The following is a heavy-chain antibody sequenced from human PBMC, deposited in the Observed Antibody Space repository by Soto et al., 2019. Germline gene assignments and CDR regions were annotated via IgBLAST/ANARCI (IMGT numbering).Heavy chain of an antibody. J-gene: IGHJ4*02. CDR2: INPSGGTT. CDR3: ARVRGGGSEYFFDY. V-gene: IGHV1-46*01. Sequence: SVKGYCKASGYTFTRYNGHWVRQAPGQGLEWMAIINPSGGTTYYVQKFEGRVTLTTDTSTSTVYMELSSLRSDDTAVYYCARVRGGGSEYFFDYWGQGTLVTVSS. D-gene: IGHD2-15*01. CDR1: GYTFTRYN.